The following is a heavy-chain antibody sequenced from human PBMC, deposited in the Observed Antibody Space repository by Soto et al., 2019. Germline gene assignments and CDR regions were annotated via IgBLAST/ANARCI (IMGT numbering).Heavy chain of an antibody. V-gene: IGHV3-23*01. D-gene: IGHD2-2*01. Sequence: GGSLRLSCAASGFTFSSYAMSXVRQAQGKGLEWVSVISGSGGSRYYADSVKDRFTISRDNSQNTLYLQMNSLRAEDTAVYYCAKKSCSSPGCPYGMDVWGQGTTVTVSS. CDR1: GFTFSSYA. J-gene: IGHJ6*02. CDR3: AKKSCSSPGCPYGMDV. CDR2: ISGSGGSR.